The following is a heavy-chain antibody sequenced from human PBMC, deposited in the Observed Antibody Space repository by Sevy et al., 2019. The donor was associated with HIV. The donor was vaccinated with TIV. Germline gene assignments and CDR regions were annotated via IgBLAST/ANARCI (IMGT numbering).Heavy chain of an antibody. CDR2: TRNKADSYTT. D-gene: IGHD6-13*01. V-gene: IGHV3-72*01. J-gene: IGHJ4*02. Sequence: GGSLRLSCAASGFTFSDHYMEWVRQAPGKGLEWVGRTRNKADSYTTEYAASVKGRFTISRYDSKNSLYLQMNSLKTEDTAVYYCATHAGIAAAGRVFDYWGQGSWSPSPQ. CDR1: GFTFSDHY. CDR3: ATHAGIAAAGRVFDY.